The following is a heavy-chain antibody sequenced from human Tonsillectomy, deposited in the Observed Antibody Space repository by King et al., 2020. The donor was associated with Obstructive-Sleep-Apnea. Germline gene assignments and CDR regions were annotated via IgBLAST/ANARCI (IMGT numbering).Heavy chain of an antibody. CDR1: GDSINNYY. CDR3: ARHFNGGPYPLDS. J-gene: IGHJ4*02. V-gene: IGHV4-59*08. Sequence: QLQESGPGLVKPSETLSLTCTVSGDSINNYYWSWIRLAPGKGLEWIAFIHYSGRTEYNPSLKSRVTISIDTSKSQFSLRLNSVTAADTAVYYCARHFNGGPYPLDSWGQGTLITVSS. D-gene: IGHD2-8*01. CDR2: IHYSGRT.